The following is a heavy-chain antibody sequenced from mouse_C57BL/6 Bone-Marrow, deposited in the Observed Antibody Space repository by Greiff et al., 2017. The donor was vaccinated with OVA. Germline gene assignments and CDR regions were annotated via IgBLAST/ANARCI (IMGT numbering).Heavy chain of an antibody. J-gene: IGHJ1*03. Sequence: EVQGVESGGGLVKPGGSLKLSCAASGFTFSSYAMSWVRPTPEKRLEWVASISDGGSYTYYPDNVKGRFTISRDTAKNTLYLQMSHLKSEDTAMYYCAREGIITTVVAGDWYFDVWGTGTTVTVTA. CDR2: ISDGGSYT. V-gene: IGHV5-4*01. CDR1: GFTFSSYA. CDR3: AREGIITTVVAGDWYFDV. D-gene: IGHD1-1*01.